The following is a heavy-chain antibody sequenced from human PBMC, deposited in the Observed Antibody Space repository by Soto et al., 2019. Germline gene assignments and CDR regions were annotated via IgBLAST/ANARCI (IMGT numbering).Heavy chain of an antibody. D-gene: IGHD3-10*01. CDR3: ARGFDLQYGMDV. Sequence: PGGSLRLSCAASGFSLSPYSMNWVRQAPRKGLEWISYISGSSDTINYAESVKGRFTISRDNTKNSLYLQMNSLRDEDTAVYYCARGFDLQYGMDVWGQGTTVTVSS. V-gene: IGHV3-48*02. CDR2: ISGSSDTI. J-gene: IGHJ6*02. CDR1: GFSLSPYS.